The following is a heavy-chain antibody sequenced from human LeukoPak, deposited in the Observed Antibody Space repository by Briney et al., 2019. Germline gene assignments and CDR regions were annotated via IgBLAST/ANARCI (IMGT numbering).Heavy chain of an antibody. J-gene: IGHJ4*02. D-gene: IGHD4-23*01. CDR2: ISSSGSTI. CDR3: ARDYGGSSPFDY. Sequence: PGGSLRLSCAASGFTFTTYWMSWVRQAPGRGLEWVSYISSSGSTIYYADSVKDRFTISRDNAKNSLYLQMNSLRAEDTAVYYCARDYGGSSPFDYWGQGTLVTVSS. V-gene: IGHV3-48*04. CDR1: GFTFTTYW.